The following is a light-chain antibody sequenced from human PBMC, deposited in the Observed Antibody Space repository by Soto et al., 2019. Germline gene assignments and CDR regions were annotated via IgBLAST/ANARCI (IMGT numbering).Light chain of an antibody. V-gene: IGLV1-47*01. CDR3: AAWDDSLSGSHV. CDR1: SSNIGSNY. Sequence: SVLTQPPSASGTPGQRVTISCSGSSSNIGSNYVYWYQQLPGTAPKLLIYRNNQRPSGVPDRFSGSKSGTSASLAISGLRSEDEADYDCAAWDDSLSGSHVFGTGTKVTVL. CDR2: RNN. J-gene: IGLJ1*01.